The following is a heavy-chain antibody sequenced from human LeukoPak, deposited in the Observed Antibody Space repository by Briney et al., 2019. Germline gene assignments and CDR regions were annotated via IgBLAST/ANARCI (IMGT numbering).Heavy chain of an antibody. CDR2: INPNSGGT. D-gene: IGHD3-3*01. CDR1: GYTFTGYY. CDR3: ARVLGPGGFWSGYFTASGYYYMDV. J-gene: IGHJ6*03. V-gene: IGHV1-2*02. Sequence: ASVKVSCKASGYTFTGYYMHWVRQAPGQGLEWMGWINPNSGGTNYAQKFQGRVTITRNTSISTAYMELSSLRSEDTAVYYCARVLGPGGFWSGYFTASGYYYMDVWGKGTTVTVSS.